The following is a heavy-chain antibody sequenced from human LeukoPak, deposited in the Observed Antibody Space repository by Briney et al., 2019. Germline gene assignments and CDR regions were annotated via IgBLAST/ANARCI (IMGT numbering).Heavy chain of an antibody. CDR3: ATGGYSGYGPTHHSYYYYGMDV. J-gene: IGHJ6*02. Sequence: ASVKVSCKVSGYTLTELSMHWVRQAPGKGLEWMGGFDPEDGETIYAQKFQGRVTMTEDTSTDTAYMELSSLRPEDTAVYYCATGGYSGYGPTHHSYYYYGMDVWGQGTTVTVSS. CDR1: GYTLTELS. CDR2: FDPEDGET. V-gene: IGHV1-24*01. D-gene: IGHD5-12*01.